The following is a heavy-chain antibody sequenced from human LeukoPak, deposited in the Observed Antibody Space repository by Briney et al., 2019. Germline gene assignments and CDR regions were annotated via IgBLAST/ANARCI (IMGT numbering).Heavy chain of an antibody. CDR2: ISNSDGSS. D-gene: IGHD3-16*02. J-gene: IGHJ4*02. V-gene: IGHV3-23*01. CDR1: GFAFNSFA. CDR3: AKSLGVGGYTRYKGFDQ. Sequence: SGGSLRLSCAASGFAFNSFAMHWVRQAPGEGLEWVSSISNSDGSSHYADFVKGRFTISRDNSKNTLHLQMNSLRAEDTAVYYCAKSLGVGGYTRYKGFDQWGQGTLVTVSS.